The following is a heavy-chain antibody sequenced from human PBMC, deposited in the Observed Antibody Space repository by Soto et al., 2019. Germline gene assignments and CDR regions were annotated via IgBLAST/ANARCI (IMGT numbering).Heavy chain of an antibody. Sequence: ASETLSLTCAVYGGSFSGYYWSWIRQPPGKGLEWIGEINHSGSTNYNPSLKSRVTISVDTSKNQFSLKLSSVTAADTAVYYCARRPTYYYDSSGYYFHYYGMDVWGQGTTVTVSS. V-gene: IGHV4-34*01. J-gene: IGHJ6*02. D-gene: IGHD3-22*01. CDR3: ARRPTYYYDSSGYYFHYYGMDV. CDR2: INHSGST. CDR1: GGSFSGYY.